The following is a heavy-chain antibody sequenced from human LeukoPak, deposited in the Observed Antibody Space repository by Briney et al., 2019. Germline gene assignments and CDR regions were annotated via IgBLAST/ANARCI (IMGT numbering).Heavy chain of an antibody. CDR2: IIPIFGTA. CDR1: GGTFSSYA. J-gene: IGHJ6*03. CDR3: ARTPVAVAGKGHPNYYYMDV. Sequence: SVKVSCKASGGTFSSYAISWVRQAPGQGLEWMGGIIPIFGTANYAQKFQGRVTITADESTSTAYMELSSLRSEDTAVYYCARTPVAVAGKGHPNYYYMDVWGKGTTVTISS. D-gene: IGHD6-19*01. V-gene: IGHV1-69*13.